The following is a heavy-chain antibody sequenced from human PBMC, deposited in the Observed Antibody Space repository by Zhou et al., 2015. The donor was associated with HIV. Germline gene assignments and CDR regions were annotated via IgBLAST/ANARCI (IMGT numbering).Heavy chain of an antibody. Sequence: VELVQSGPEDKRPGASVKISCQASGYKFTDYTLHWVRQAPGQGLEWLAWISPSNRDRTFLGSLQGRLSLTTDTATATIYMQLTGLRPADTALYFCAREASEYSNTYLDDYFDLWGQGTLITVSS. CDR2: ISPSNRDR. V-gene: IGHV1-3*05. D-gene: IGHD2/OR15-2a*01. J-gene: IGHJ5*02. CDR3: AREASEYSNTYLDDYFDL. CDR1: GYKFTDYT.